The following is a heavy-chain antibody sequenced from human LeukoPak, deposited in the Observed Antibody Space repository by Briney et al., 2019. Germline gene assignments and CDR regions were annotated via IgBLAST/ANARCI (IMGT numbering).Heavy chain of an antibody. D-gene: IGHD3-10*01. CDR2: ISGSGGST. Sequence: GGSLRLSCAASGFTFSSYAMSWVRQAPGKRLEWVSAISGSGGSTYYADSVKGRSTISRDNSKNTLYLQMNSLRAEDTAVYYCAKEAEPYYYGSGSNYFDYWGQGTLVTVSS. CDR3: AKEAEPYYYGSGSNYFDY. J-gene: IGHJ4*02. V-gene: IGHV3-23*01. CDR1: GFTFSSYA.